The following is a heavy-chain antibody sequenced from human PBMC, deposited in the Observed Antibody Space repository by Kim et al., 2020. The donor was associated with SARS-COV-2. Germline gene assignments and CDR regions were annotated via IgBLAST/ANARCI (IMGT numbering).Heavy chain of an antibody. CDR2: IYYSGST. Sequence: SETLSLTCTVSGGSISSGGYYWSWIRQHPGKGLEWIGYIYYSGSTYDNPSLKSRVTISVDTSKNQFSLKLSSVTAADTAVYYCARDSRNYGSGSPYYGMDVWGQGTTVTVSS. J-gene: IGHJ6*02. CDR3: ARDSRNYGSGSPYYGMDV. V-gene: IGHV4-31*03. CDR1: GGSISSGGYY. D-gene: IGHD3-10*01.